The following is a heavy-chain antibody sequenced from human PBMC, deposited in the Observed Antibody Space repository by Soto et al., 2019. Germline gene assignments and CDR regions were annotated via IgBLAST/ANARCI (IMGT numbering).Heavy chain of an antibody. CDR1: GGTFSSYA. CDR2: IIPIFGTA. Sequence: QVQLVQSGAEVTKPGSSVKVSCKASGGTFSSYAISWVRQAPGQGLEWMGGIIPIFGTANYAQKFQGRVTITEDKSTSTAYMELRSLRPEDTAVYYCAREQTCGGDCYPIDYWGQGTLVTVSS. CDR3: AREQTCGGDCYPIDY. J-gene: IGHJ4*02. V-gene: IGHV1-69*06. D-gene: IGHD2-21*02.